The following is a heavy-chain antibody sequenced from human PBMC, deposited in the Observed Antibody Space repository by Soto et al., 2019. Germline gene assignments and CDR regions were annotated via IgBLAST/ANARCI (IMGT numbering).Heavy chain of an antibody. V-gene: IGHV1-69*01. D-gene: IGHD4-17*01. CDR1: GGTFSSYA. CDR3: ATRRWGTVTTYYFDY. CDR2: IIPIFGTA. J-gene: IGHJ4*02. Sequence: QVQLVQSGAEVKKPGSSVKVSCKASGGTFSSYAISWVRQAPGQGLEWMGGIIPIFGTANYAQKFQGRVTITADESTSTAYMELSSLRSEDTAVYYCATRRWGTVTTYYFDYWGRGTQVTVSS.